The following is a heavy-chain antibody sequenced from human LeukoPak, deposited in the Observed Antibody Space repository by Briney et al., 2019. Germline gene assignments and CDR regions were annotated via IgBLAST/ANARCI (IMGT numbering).Heavy chain of an antibody. CDR3: ARVYGLGMNEYYQY. Sequence: GGSLRLSCAASGLTFSKSWMHWVRQAPGKGLVWVSRINDDGSSTTYAGSVKGRFTISRDNAKNMVYLQMNSLRVEDTAIYYCARVYGLGMNEYYQYWGQGTLVTVPS. CDR1: GLTFSKSW. J-gene: IGHJ1*01. CDR2: INDDGSST. D-gene: IGHD3-10*01. V-gene: IGHV3-74*01.